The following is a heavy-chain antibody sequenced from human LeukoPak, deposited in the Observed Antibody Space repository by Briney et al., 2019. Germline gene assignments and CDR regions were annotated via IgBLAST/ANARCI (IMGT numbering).Heavy chain of an antibody. CDR1: GFTFSSYS. CDR2: ISSSSSYI. J-gene: IGHJ4*02. V-gene: IGHV3-21*01. D-gene: IGHD2-2*01. CDR3: ARGKHCSSTSCWGTAFDY. Sequence: GGSLRLSCAASGFTFSSYSMNWVRQAPGKGLEWVSSISSSSSYIYYADSVQGRFTISRDNAKNSLYLQMNSLRAEDTAVYYCARGKHCSSTSCWGTAFDYWGQGTLVTVSS.